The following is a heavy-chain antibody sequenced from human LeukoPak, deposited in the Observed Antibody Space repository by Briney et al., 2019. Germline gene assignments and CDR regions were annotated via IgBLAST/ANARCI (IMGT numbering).Heavy chain of an antibody. V-gene: IGHV4-4*07. J-gene: IGHJ4*02. Sequence: PSGTLSLTCTISGGSIAPYYWGWLRPPAGNALEWVGGSYTTGGTNYNPSLKSRVTMSLDTSKNQSSLKLTSVTAADTAVYYCARSAGSGFHLDSWGQGTLVTVSS. CDR3: ARSAGSGFHLDS. CDR1: GGSIAPYY. CDR2: SYTTGGT.